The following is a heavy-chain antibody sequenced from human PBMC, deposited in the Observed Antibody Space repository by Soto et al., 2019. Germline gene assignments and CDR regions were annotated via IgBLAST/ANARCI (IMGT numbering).Heavy chain of an antibody. CDR1: GITFVNYY. J-gene: IGHJ4*02. CDR3: ASSGGGGSITLNLGFDY. V-gene: IGHV3-11*01. Sequence: QVQMVESGGGLVKPGGSLRLSCEASGITFVNYYMSWIRQAPGKGLEWISDISAAGTITHYADSVKGRFTISRDNAKNTLDLQMDTLRPEDSAVYFCASSGGGGSITLNLGFDYWGQGISVTVSS. CDR2: ISAAGTIT. D-gene: IGHD3-22*01.